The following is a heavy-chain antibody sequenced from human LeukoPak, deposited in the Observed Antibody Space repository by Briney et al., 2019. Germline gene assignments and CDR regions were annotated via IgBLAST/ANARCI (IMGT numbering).Heavy chain of an antibody. D-gene: IGHD3/OR15-3a*01. Sequence: SETLSLTCTVSGGSISSYYWSWIRQPAGKGLEWIGRIYTSGSTNYNPSLKSRVTMSVDTSKDQFSLKLSSVTAADTAVYYCASTLLDAGGEYFQHWGQGTLVTVSS. J-gene: IGHJ1*01. CDR2: IYTSGST. CDR1: GGSISSYY. V-gene: IGHV4-4*07. CDR3: ASTLLDAGGEYFQH.